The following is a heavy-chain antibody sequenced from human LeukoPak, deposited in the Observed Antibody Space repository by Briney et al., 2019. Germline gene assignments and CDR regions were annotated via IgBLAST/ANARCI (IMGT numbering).Heavy chain of an antibody. J-gene: IGHJ4*02. CDR2: ISPDGTNT. V-gene: IGHV3-74*01. CDR1: GFTFSNYW. Sequence: PGGSLRLSCAASGFTFSNYWMHWVRQAPGKGLVWVSRISPDGTNTIYADSVTGRFTMSRDNAKSTLYLHMNTLRDEDTAVYYYARLRVSETYYYDYWGQGILVTVSS. D-gene: IGHD3-22*01. CDR3: ARLRVSETYYYDY.